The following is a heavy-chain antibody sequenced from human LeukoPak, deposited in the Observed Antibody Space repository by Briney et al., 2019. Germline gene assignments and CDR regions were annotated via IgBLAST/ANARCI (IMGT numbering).Heavy chain of an antibody. Sequence: SVKVSCKASGGTFSSYAISWVRQAPGQGLEWMGRTIPIFGTANYAQKFQGRVTITTDESTSTAYMELSSLRSEDTAVYYCARDSGYDSSGYYSPGAFDIWGQGTMVTVSS. J-gene: IGHJ3*02. D-gene: IGHD3-22*01. V-gene: IGHV1-69*05. CDR3: ARDSGYDSSGYYSPGAFDI. CDR2: TIPIFGTA. CDR1: GGTFSSYA.